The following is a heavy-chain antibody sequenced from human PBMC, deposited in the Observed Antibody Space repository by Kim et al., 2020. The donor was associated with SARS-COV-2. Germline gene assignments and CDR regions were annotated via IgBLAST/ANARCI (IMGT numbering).Heavy chain of an antibody. J-gene: IGHJ4*02. V-gene: IGHV1-69*13. CDR1: GGTFSSYA. Sequence: SVKVSCKASGGTFSSYAISWVRQAPGQGLEWMGGIIPIFGTENYAQKFQGRVTITADESTSTAYMELSSLRSEDTAVYYCARLDSGYEPFDYWGQGTLVTVSS. D-gene: IGHD5-12*01. CDR2: IIPIFGTE. CDR3: ARLDSGYEPFDY.